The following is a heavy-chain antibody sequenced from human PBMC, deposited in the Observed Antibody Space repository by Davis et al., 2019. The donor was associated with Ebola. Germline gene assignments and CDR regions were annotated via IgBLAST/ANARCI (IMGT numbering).Heavy chain of an antibody. CDR1: GGSISSYY. CDR2: IYYSGST. J-gene: IGHJ4*02. Sequence: PSETLSLTCTVSGGSISSYYWSWIRQPPGKGLEWIGYIYYSGSTNYNPSLKSRVTISVDTSKNQFSLKLSSVTAADTAVYYCARGRALLFPFDYWGQGTLVTVSS. V-gene: IGHV4-59*12. D-gene: IGHD2-21*01. CDR3: ARGRALLFPFDY.